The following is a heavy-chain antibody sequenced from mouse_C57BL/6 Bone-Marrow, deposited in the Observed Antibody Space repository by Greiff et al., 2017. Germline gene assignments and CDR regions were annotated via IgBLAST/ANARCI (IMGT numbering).Heavy chain of an antibody. J-gene: IGHJ2*01. V-gene: IGHV1-64*01. CDR1: GYTFTSYW. CDR3: AKGGQLRLDYFDY. Sequence: QVQLKQPGAELVKPGASVKLSCKASGYTFTSYWMHWVKQRPGQGLEWIGMIHPNSGSTNYNEKFKSKATLTVDKSSSTAYMQLSSLTSEDSAVYYCAKGGQLRLDYFDYWGQGTTLTVSS. D-gene: IGHD3-2*02. CDR2: IHPNSGST.